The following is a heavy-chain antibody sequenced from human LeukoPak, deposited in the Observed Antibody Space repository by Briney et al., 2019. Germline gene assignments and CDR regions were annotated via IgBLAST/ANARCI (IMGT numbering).Heavy chain of an antibody. CDR2: ISYDGSNK. Sequence: GGSLRLSCAASGFTFSSYAMHWVRRAPGKGLEWVAVISYDGSNKYYADSVKGRFTISRDNSKNTLYLQMNSLRAEDTAVYYCXRETSGSYDYWGQGTLVNVSS. V-gene: IGHV3-30-3*01. J-gene: IGHJ4*02. D-gene: IGHD1-26*01. CDR3: XRETSGSYDY. CDR1: GFTFSSYA.